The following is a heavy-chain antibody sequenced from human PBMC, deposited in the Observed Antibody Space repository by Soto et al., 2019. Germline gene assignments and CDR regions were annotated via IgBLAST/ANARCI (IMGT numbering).Heavy chain of an antibody. CDR3: ARTAAAGLDFDS. J-gene: IGHJ4*02. Sequence: GSGATLGSPTQSVTLTCTFSGFSLSTSGMCVSWIRQPPGKALEWLALIDWDDDKYYSTSLKTRLTISKDTSKNQVVLTMTNMDPVDTATYYCARTAAAGLDFDSWGQGTLVTVSS. CDR1: GFSLSTSGMC. D-gene: IGHD6-13*01. CDR2: IDWDDDK. V-gene: IGHV2-70*01.